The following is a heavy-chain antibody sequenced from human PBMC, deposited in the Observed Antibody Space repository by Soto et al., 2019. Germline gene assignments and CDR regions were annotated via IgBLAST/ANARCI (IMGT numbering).Heavy chain of an antibody. CDR2: ISFDGTTK. V-gene: IGHV3-30-3*01. CDR3: ARHRDGGTYTYIDH. D-gene: IGHD3-10*01. J-gene: IGHJ4*02. Sequence: LRLSCAASGFTFTAFGLHWVRQAPGKGLEWVGLISFDGTTKYFADSVRGRFTISRDNSKNMLLLQLNSLRVEDTAVYYCARHRDGGTYTYIDHWGPGTLVTVSS. CDR1: GFTFTAFG.